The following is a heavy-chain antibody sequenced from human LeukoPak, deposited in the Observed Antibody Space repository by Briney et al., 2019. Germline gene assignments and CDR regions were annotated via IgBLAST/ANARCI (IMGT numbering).Heavy chain of an antibody. CDR1: GYIFTNYW. J-gene: IGHJ3*02. CDR3: ARPHYYDSGGYGDI. Sequence: GESLKISCKGFGYIFTNYWIGWVRQMPGKGLEWMGIIYPGDSDTRYSPSFQGQVTISADKSISTAYLQWSSLKASDTAMYYCARPHYYDSGGYGDIWGQGTMVTVSS. V-gene: IGHV5-51*01. CDR2: IYPGDSDT. D-gene: IGHD3-22*01.